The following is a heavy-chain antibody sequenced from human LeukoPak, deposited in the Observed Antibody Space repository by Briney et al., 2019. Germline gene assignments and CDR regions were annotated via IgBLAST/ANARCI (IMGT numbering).Heavy chain of an antibody. J-gene: IGHJ4*02. CDR2: ISYDGSKK. V-gene: IGHV3-30*04. CDR3: AGGDPYRGYDYPGV. D-gene: IGHD5-12*01. Sequence: GGSLRLSCAASGFTFNTYAMHWVRQAPGKGLEWVTIISYDGSKKYYIDSVRGRFTISRDNSKNTLYLRMNSLRLEDTALYYCAGGDPYRGYDYPGVWGQGILVSVSS. CDR1: GFTFNTYA.